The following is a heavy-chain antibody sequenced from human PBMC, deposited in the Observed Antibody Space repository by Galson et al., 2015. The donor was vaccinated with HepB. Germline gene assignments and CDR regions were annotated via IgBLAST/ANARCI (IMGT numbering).Heavy chain of an antibody. J-gene: IGHJ6*02. CDR2: INPDSGDT. V-gene: IGHV1-2*02. CDR3: AKEQYGMGV. Sequence: SVKVSCKASGYTFIGHYIHWVRQAPGQGLEWMGWINPDSGDTNYAQKFQGRVTMTRDTSISTAYMELNRLTSDDTALYYCAKEQYGMGVWGRGTTVTVSS. CDR1: GYTFIGHY.